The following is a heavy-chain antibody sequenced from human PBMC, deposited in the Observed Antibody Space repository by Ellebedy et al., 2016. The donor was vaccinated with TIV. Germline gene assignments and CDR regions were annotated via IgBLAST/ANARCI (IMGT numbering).Heavy chain of an antibody. CDR1: GCSVSSGSYY. Sequence: SETLSLTXTVSGCSVSSGSYYWSCIRQPPGKGLERIGYIYYSGSTNYNPPLKSRVTISVDTSNNQFSLKLSSVTAADTAVYYCARGLGVFDPWGQGTLVTVSS. V-gene: IGHV4-61*01. CDR2: IYYSGST. J-gene: IGHJ5*02. CDR3: ARGLGVFDP. D-gene: IGHD2-8*01.